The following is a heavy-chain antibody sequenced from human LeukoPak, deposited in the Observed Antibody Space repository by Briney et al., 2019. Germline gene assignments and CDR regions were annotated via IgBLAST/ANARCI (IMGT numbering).Heavy chain of an antibody. CDR1: GYTFTSYG. D-gene: IGHD3-22*01. J-gene: IGHJ4*02. Sequence: GASVKVSCKASGYTFTSYGISWVRQAPGQGLEWMGWISAYNGNTNYAQKLQGRVTMTTDTSTSTAYMELRSLRSDDTAVYYCARAPNHYYDSSGYYGAIDYWGQGTLVTVSS. CDR3: ARAPNHYYDSSGYYGAIDY. CDR2: ISAYNGNT. V-gene: IGHV1-18*01.